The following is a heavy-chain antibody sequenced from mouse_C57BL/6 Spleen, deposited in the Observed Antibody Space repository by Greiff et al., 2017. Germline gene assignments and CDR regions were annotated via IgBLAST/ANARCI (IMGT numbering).Heavy chain of an antibody. CDR1: GFTFSDYG. V-gene: IGHV5-17*01. CDR2: ISSGRSTI. Sequence: EVHLVESGGGLVKPGGSLKLSCAASGFTFSDYGMHWVRQAPEKGLEWVAYISSGRSTIYYADTVKGRFTISRDNAKNTLFLQMTSLRSEDTAMYYCAREDWDDWYFDVWGTGTTVTVSS. J-gene: IGHJ1*03. CDR3: AREDWDDWYFDV. D-gene: IGHD4-1*01.